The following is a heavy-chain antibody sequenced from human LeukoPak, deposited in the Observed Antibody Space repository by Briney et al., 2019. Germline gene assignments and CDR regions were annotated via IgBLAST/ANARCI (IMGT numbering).Heavy chain of an antibody. CDR2: ISAYNGNT. D-gene: IGHD6-19*01. V-gene: IGHV1-18*01. Sequence: ASVKVSCKASGYTFTSYGINWVRQAPGQGLEWMGWISAYNGNTNYAQKLQGRVTMTTDTSTSTAYMELRSLRSDDTAVYYCARDSQNIAVAGNFDYWGQGTLVTVSS. CDR3: ARDSQNIAVAGNFDY. CDR1: GYTFTSYG. J-gene: IGHJ4*02.